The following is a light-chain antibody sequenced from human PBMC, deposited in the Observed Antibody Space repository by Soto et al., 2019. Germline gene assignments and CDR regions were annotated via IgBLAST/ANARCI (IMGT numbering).Light chain of an antibody. V-gene: IGKV3-15*01. J-gene: IGKJ1*01. CDR3: QQYDNWPPEAT. Sequence: EVVMTQSPATLSVSPGEVATLSCSASQGIVDTLALFQHKPGQTPRLLIYGASTSATGIPARFSGSRSGTDFTLTISSLQSEDFAVYYCQQYDNWPPEATFGQGTKV. CDR2: GAS. CDR1: QGIVDT.